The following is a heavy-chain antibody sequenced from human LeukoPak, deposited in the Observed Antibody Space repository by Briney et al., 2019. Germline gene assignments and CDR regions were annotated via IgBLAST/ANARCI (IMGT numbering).Heavy chain of an antibody. Sequence: GESLRISCKGSGYSFTYWIGWVRQMPGKGLEWMGIIYSGDSHTKYSPSFQGRVTISADKSISTAYLQWSSLEASDTAMYYCASARHGDYVWDYWGQGTLVTVSS. V-gene: IGHV5-51*01. D-gene: IGHD4-17*01. CDR1: GYSFTYW. CDR3: ASARHGDYVWDY. CDR2: IYSGDSHT. J-gene: IGHJ4*02.